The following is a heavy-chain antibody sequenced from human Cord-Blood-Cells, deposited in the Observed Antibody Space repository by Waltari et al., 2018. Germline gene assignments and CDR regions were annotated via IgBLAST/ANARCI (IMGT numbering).Heavy chain of an antibody. V-gene: IGHV4-59*01. Sequence: QVQLQESGPGLVKPSETLSLTCTVSGGSISSNYWSWIRQPPGKGLELIGYIYYSGSTNYNPSLKSRVTISVDTSKNQFSLKLSSVTAADTAVYYCARVWGSYFDYWGQGTLVTVSS. CDR2: IYYSGST. D-gene: IGHD3-16*01. CDR3: ARVWGSYFDY. J-gene: IGHJ4*02. CDR1: GGSISSNY.